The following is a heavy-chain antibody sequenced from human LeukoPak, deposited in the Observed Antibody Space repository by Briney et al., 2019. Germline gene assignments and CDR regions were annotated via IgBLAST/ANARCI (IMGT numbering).Heavy chain of an antibody. J-gene: IGHJ6*03. V-gene: IGHV4-59*01. Sequence: SETLSLTCTVSGGSISSYYWSWIRQPPGKGLEWIGYIYYSGSTNYNPSLKSRVTISVDTSKNQFSLKLSSVTAADTAVYYCARTPYYSTHYYMGVWGKGTTVTISS. CDR2: IYYSGST. CDR1: GGSISSYY. D-gene: IGHD3-10*01. CDR3: ARTPYYSTHYYMGV.